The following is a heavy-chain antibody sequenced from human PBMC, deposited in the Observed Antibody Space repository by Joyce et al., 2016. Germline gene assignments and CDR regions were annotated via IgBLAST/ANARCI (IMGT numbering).Heavy chain of an antibody. D-gene: IGHD6-13*01. CDR1: GASFSDFH. V-gene: IGHV4-34*01. Sequence: QVQLQQWGAGLLKPSETLSLTCGVHGASFSDFHLSWVRQPPGKGLEWIGEIDHSGTIYYNPSLKSRVTISQDMSNNQFSLNLTSVTAADTAVYYCARVWGIVALRFYYGMDVWGQGTTVTVSS. CDR3: ARVWGIVALRFYYGMDV. J-gene: IGHJ6*02. CDR2: IDHSGTI.